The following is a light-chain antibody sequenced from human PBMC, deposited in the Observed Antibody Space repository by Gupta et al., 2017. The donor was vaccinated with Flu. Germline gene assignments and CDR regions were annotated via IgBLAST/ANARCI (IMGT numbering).Light chain of an antibody. CDR3: KQYFNPPLS. Sequence: IVIPPSPDSLAVSLGERATISCKSRQSVLYNHNNRDYVAWYQQKPGQPPKLLIYWASTRESGVPDRFSGSGSGTDFTLTISSLQAEDVAVDYCKQYFNPPLSFGQGTKVEIK. V-gene: IGKV4-1*01. CDR2: WAS. CDR1: QSVLYNHNNRDY. J-gene: IGKJ1*01.